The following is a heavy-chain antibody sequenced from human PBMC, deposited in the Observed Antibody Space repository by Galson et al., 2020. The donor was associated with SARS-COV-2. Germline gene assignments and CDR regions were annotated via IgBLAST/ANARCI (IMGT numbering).Heavy chain of an antibody. Sequence: GESLKISCAASGFTFSSYAMHWVRQAPGKGLEWVAVISYDGSNKYYADSVKGRFTISRDNSKNTLYLQMNSLRAEDTAVYYCAREYPALFDYWGQGTLVTVSS. J-gene: IGHJ4*02. V-gene: IGHV3-30*04. CDR3: AREYPALFDY. D-gene: IGHD2-2*01. CDR1: GFTFSSYA. CDR2: ISYDGSNK.